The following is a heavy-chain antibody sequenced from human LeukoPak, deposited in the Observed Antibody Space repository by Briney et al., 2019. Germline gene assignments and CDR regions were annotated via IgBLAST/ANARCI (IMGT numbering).Heavy chain of an antibody. CDR2: MQFDGSVE. D-gene: IGHD6-19*01. CDR1: GFSLSNYG. Sequence: GGSLRLSCVVSGFSLSNYGIHWVRQAPGKGLEWVTFMQFDGSVEFYADSVKGRFTISRDTSKNTLYLQMNSLRAEDTAVYYCASWPGGWYGEDSWGQGTLVTVSS. J-gene: IGHJ4*02. CDR3: ASWPGGWYGEDS. V-gene: IGHV3-30*02.